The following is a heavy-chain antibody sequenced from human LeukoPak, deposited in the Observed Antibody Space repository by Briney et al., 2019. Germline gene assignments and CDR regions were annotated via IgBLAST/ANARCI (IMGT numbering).Heavy chain of an antibody. D-gene: IGHD3-22*01. CDR3: ARLAYYDSSGYYYFDY. J-gene: IGHJ4*02. V-gene: IGHV4-4*09. CDR1: GGSISSYY. CDR2: IYTSGST. Sequence: SETLSLTCTASGGSISSYYWSWIRQPPGKGLEWIGYIYTSGSTNYNPSLKSRVTISVDTSKNQFSLKLSSVTAADTAVYYCARLAYYDSSGYYYFDYWGQGTLVTVSS.